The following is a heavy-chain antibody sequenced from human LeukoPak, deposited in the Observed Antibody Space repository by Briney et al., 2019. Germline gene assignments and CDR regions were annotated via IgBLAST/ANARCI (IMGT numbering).Heavy chain of an antibody. V-gene: IGHV1-24*01. CDR3: ARTATSEVGAPPYFDL. J-gene: IGHJ4*02. D-gene: IGHD1-26*01. Sequence: ASVKVSCKVSGYTLTELSMHWVRQAPGKGLEWMGGFDPEDGETIYAQKFQGRVTMTEDTSTDTAYMELSSLRSEDTAVYYCARTATSEVGAPPYFDLWGQGTLVTVSS. CDR2: FDPEDGET. CDR1: GYTLTELS.